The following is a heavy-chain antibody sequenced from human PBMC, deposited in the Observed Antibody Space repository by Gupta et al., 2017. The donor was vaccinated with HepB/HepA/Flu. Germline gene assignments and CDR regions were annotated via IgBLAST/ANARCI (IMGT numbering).Heavy chain of an antibody. D-gene: IGHD6-13*01. Sequence: EVQLVESGGGLVQPGRSLRVSCAASGFTFEEYAMHWVRQAPGKGLEWVSAINWNSGKMGYANSVKGRFTITRDNAKKSLFLEMNSLRPEDTALYYCVKDRIAGYSSSWGGKDSWGQGTLVTVSA. J-gene: IGHJ4*02. CDR2: INWNSGKM. V-gene: IGHV3-9*01. CDR1: GFTFEEYA. CDR3: VKDRIAGYSSSWGGKDS.